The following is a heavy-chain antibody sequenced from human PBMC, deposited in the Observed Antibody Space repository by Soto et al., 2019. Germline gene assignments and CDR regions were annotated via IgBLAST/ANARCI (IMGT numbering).Heavy chain of an antibody. J-gene: IGHJ4*02. V-gene: IGHV4-30-2*01. D-gene: IGHD3-10*01. CDR1: GGSISSGGYS. Sequence: PSEMLSLTCAVSGGSISSGGYSWSWIRQPPGKGLEWIGYIYHSGSTYYNPSLKSRVTISVDRSKNQFSLKLSSVTAADTAVYYCARAIGWFGELLGGYYFDYWGQGTLVTVSS. CDR3: ARAIGWFGELLGGYYFDY. CDR2: IYHSGST.